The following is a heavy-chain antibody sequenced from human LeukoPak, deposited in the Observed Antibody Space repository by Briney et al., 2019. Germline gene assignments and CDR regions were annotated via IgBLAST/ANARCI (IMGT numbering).Heavy chain of an antibody. D-gene: IGHD5-12*01. CDR3: ARDYEGVFDY. CDR1: GFTFSSYS. J-gene: IGHJ4*02. V-gene: IGHV3-21*01. CDR2: ISSSSYI. Sequence: GGSLRLSCAASGFTFSSYSMNWVRQAPGKGLEWVSSISSSSYIYYADSVKGRFTVSRDNAKNSLYLQMNSLRAEDTAVYYCARDYEGVFDYWGQGTLVTVSS.